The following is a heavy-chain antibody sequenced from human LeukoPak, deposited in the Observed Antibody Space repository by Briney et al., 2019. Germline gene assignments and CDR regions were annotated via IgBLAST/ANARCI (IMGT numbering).Heavy chain of an antibody. Sequence: GASVKVSCKASGYTFTGYYMHWVRQAPGQGLEWMGRINPNSGGTNYAQKFQGRVTMTRDTSISTAYMELSRLRSDDTAVYYCARAPKKWFGELFLFDYWGQGTLVTVSS. V-gene: IGHV1-2*06. D-gene: IGHD3-10*01. CDR1: GYTFTGYY. J-gene: IGHJ4*02. CDR2: INPNSGGT. CDR3: ARAPKKWFGELFLFDY.